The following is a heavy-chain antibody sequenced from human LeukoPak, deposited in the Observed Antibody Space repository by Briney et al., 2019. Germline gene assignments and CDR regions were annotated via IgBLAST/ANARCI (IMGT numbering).Heavy chain of an antibody. CDR3: ARGVGGYYFNDAFDI. V-gene: IGHV4-59*01. J-gene: IGHJ3*02. Sequence: TPSETLSLTCTVSGGSITNYYWSWIRQPPGKGLEWIGYIYYSGSTNYNPSLKSRVTISVDTSKNQFSLKLSSVTAADTAVYYCARGVGGYYFNDAFDIWGQGTMVTVSS. CDR1: GGSITNYY. D-gene: IGHD3-22*01. CDR2: IYYSGST.